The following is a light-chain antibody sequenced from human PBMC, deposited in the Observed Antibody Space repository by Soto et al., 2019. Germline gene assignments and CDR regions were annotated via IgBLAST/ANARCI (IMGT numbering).Light chain of an antibody. CDR3: SSYRTSNTYV. Sequence: QSALTQPASVSGSPGQSVTISCIGTSSDVGDYNYVSWYQHHPGKAPKVMIYDVYYRPSGVSNRFSGSKSGNTASLTISGLQAEDEADYYCSSYRTSNTYVFGTGTKVTVL. CDR2: DVY. J-gene: IGLJ1*01. V-gene: IGLV2-14*03. CDR1: SSDVGDYNY.